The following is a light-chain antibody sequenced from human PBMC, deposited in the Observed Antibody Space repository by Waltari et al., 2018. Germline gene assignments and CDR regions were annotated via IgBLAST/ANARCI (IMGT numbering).Light chain of an antibody. V-gene: IGKV1-16*01. CDR3: QQYNSAPYS. Sequence: DIQMTQSPSSLSASVGDTVTITCRPSQGISSYLAWYQQKPGKVPKPLIYYTSNLESGVPSRFSGSGSGTEFTLTISSLQPEDFATYYCQQYNSAPYSFGQGTKVEIK. CDR2: YTS. CDR1: QGISSY. J-gene: IGKJ2*03.